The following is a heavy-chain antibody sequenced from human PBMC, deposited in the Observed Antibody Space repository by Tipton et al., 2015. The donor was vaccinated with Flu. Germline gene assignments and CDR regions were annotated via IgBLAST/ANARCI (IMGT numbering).Heavy chain of an antibody. J-gene: IGHJ2*01. CDR3: ARNRQQSRYFDL. D-gene: IGHD1-1*01. CDR2: MNPNSGNT. V-gene: IGHV1-8*01. Sequence: QLVQSGAEVRKPGASVKVSCKASGYTFSSYEINWVRQATGQGLEWMGWMNPNSGNTGYAQKFQGRVTMTRNTSISTAYMELTSLTPEDTAVYYCARNRQQSRYFDLWGRGTLVTVSS. CDR1: GYTFSSYE.